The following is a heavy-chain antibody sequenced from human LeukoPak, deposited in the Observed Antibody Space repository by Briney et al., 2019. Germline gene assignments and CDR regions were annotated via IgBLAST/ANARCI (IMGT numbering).Heavy chain of an antibody. J-gene: IGHJ4*02. CDR2: IHYSGST. CDR1: GGSVSGGGHY. D-gene: IGHD2-15*01. CDR3: ARLVCGGGSCPAEFDY. V-gene: IGHV4-39*01. Sequence: SETLSLTCIVSGGSVSGGGHYWGWIRQPPGKGLEWIGSIHYSGSTYYNPSLNNRVTIFIDMSKNQFSLRLNSVTATDTAVYYCARLVCGGGSCPAEFDYWGQGTLVTVSS.